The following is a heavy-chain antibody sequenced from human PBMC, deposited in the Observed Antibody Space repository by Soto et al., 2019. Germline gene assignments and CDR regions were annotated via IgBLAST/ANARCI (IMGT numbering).Heavy chain of an antibody. V-gene: IGHV3-30-3*01. J-gene: IGHJ4*02. Sequence: PGGSLRLSCAASGFTFSSYAMHWVRQAPGKGLEWVAVISYDGSNKYYADSVKGRFTISRDNSKNTLYLQMNSLRAEDTAVYYCTEGSGSYYFDYWGQGTLVTVS. CDR2: ISYDGSNK. D-gene: IGHD1-26*01. CDR1: GFTFSSYA. CDR3: TEGSGSYYFDY.